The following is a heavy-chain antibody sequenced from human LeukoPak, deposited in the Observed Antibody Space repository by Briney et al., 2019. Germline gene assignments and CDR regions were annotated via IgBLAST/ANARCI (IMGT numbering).Heavy chain of an antibody. V-gene: IGHV1-58*02. CDR1: GFTFTSSA. CDR3: AAREMAVSYYFDY. CDR2: IVVGSGNT. Sequence: SVKVSCKASGFTFTSSAMQWVRQARGQRLEWIGWIVVGSGNTNYAQKFQERVTITRDMSTSTVYMELSSLRSEDTAVYYCAAREMAVSYYFDYWGQGTLVTVSS. J-gene: IGHJ4*02. D-gene: IGHD5-24*01.